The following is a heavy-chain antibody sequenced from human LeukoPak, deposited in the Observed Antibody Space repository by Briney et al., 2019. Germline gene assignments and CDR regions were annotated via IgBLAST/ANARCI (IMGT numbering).Heavy chain of an antibody. V-gene: IGHV3-21*01. CDR3: ARDPLIGYCSSTSCYGGFDY. Sequence: GGSLRLSCAVSGFTFSSYSMNWVRQAPGKGLEWVSSISSSSSYIYYADSVKVRFTISRDNAKNSLYLQMNSLRAEDTAVYYCARDPLIGYCSSTSCYGGFDYWGQGTLVTVSS. J-gene: IGHJ4*02. D-gene: IGHD2-2*01. CDR1: GFTFSSYS. CDR2: ISSSSSYI.